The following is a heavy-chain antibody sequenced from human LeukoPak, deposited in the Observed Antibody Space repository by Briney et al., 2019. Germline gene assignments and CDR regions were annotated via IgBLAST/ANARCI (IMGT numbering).Heavy chain of an antibody. Sequence: PSETLSLTCTVSGGSISGDHWNWIQQPPGKGLEWIGYIYYSGNTNYNPSLKSRVTISIDTSKNQFSLKLTSVTAADTAVYYCARRNDFAIWGQGTMVTVSS. J-gene: IGHJ3*02. CDR3: ARRNDFAI. CDR1: GGSISGDH. CDR2: IYYSGNT. V-gene: IGHV4-59*08.